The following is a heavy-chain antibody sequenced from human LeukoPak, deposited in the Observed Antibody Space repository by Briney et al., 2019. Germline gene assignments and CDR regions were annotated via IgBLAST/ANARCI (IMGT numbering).Heavy chain of an antibody. CDR1: GGSFSGYY. CDR3: ARRTLTYYYDSSGYPDY. J-gene: IGHJ4*02. Sequence: PSETLSLTCAVYGGSFSGYYWSWIRQPPGKGLERIGEINHSGSTNYNPSLKSRVTISVDTSKNQSSLKLSSVTAADTAVYYCARRTLTYYYDSSGYPDYWGQGTLVTVSS. CDR2: INHSGST. D-gene: IGHD3-22*01. V-gene: IGHV4-34*01.